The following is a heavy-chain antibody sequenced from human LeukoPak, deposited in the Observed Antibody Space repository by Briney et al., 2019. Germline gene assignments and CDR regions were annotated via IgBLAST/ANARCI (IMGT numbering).Heavy chain of an antibody. CDR2: INPNSGDT. D-gene: IGHD3-3*01. CDR3: AREGVIKSFDY. J-gene: IGHJ4*02. CDR1: GYTFTVYY. V-gene: IGHV1-2*02. Sequence: ASVKVSFKASGYTFTVYYMHWVRQAPGQGLEWMGWINPNSGDTNYAQKFQGRVTMTRDTSISTAYMDLSRLRSDDTAVYYCAREGVIKSFDYWGQGTLVTVSS.